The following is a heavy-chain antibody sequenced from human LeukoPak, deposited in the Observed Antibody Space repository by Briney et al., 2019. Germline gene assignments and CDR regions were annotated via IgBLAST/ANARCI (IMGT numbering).Heavy chain of an antibody. D-gene: IGHD5-24*01. CDR2: IIESDGST. CDR3: AKGAWLDY. CDR1: GFPFSSYA. Sequence: PGGSLRLSCAASGFPFSSYAMSWVRQAPGKGLEWVSAIIESDGSTYSADSVKGRFTISRDNSKNTLYLQMNSLRVEDTAVYYCAKGAWLDYWGQGTLVTVSS. J-gene: IGHJ4*02. V-gene: IGHV3-23*01.